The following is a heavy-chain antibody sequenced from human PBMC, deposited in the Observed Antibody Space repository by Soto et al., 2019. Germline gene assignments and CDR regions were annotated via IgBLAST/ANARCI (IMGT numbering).Heavy chain of an antibody. Sequence: PSETLSLTCTVSGCSITSNAYYWGWIRQPPGKGLEWLGYIYYSGSASYNPSLKSRVTMSVDTSKNQFSLKLSSVTAADTAVYYCARRPKRGSYSWCFDYWGQGTLVTVSS. J-gene: IGHJ4*02. CDR2: IYYSGSA. D-gene: IGHD1-26*01. CDR1: GCSITSNAYY. CDR3: ARRPKRGSYSWCFDY. V-gene: IGHV4-39*01.